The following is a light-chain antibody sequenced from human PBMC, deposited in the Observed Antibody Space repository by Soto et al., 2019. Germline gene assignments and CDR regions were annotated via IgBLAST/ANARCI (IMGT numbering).Light chain of an antibody. CDR3: HQSYSTPIT. J-gene: IGKJ4*01. CDR2: DAS. V-gene: IGKV1-39*01. Sequence: DVQMTQSPSSLSASVGDSVTITCRASQSVFNHLSWFQQRPGKGPKLLIYDASSLHAGVPSRFSGSGYGTDFTLTISTVQPEDSAIYSCHQSYSTPITFGGGTRVELK. CDR1: QSVFNH.